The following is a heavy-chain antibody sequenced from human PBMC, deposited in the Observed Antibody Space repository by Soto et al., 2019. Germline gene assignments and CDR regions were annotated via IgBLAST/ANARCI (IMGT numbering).Heavy chain of an antibody. CDR3: AGSPRTLTSITMIVAGHY. J-gene: IGHJ4*02. V-gene: IGHV1-69*13. CDR2: IIPIFGTA. Sequence: SVKVSCKASGGTFSSYAISWVRQAPGQGLEWMGGIIPIFGTANYAQKFQGRVTITADESTSTAYMELSSLRSEDTAVYYCAGSPRTLTSITMIVAGHYWGQGTLVTVSS. CDR1: GGTFSSYA. D-gene: IGHD3-22*01.